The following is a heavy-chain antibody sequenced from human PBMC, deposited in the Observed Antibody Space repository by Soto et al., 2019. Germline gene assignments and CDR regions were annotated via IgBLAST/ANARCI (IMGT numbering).Heavy chain of an antibody. CDR3: TTDRPSRLRKPRV. Sequence: EGQLVESGGGLVKPGGSLKLSCEGSGLTFSDAYMSWVRQAPGKGLEWVGRIKTKTDGGATEYAAPVKCRFNISRDDSKNTLYVEMNSLKTEDTAVYYCTTDRPSRLRKPRVWGQGTLVTVSS. V-gene: IGHV3-15*01. CDR1: GLTFSDAY. D-gene: IGHD4-17*01. CDR2: IKTKTDGGAT. J-gene: IGHJ4*02.